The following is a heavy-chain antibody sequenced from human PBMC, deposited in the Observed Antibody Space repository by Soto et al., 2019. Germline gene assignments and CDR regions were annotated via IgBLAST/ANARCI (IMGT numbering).Heavy chain of an antibody. D-gene: IGHD2-8*02. J-gene: IGHJ4*02. CDR2: MWYDGRNI. Sequence: LRLSCAASGFTLNSHVMHWVRQAPGKGLEWVAVMWYDGRNIYYGDSVQGRFTISRDNSKNTLYLQMNSLRADDAAAYYCARGGGPSYWSFDHWGQGTLVTVSS. CDR1: GFTLNSHV. V-gene: IGHV3-33*01. CDR3: ARGGGPSYWSFDH.